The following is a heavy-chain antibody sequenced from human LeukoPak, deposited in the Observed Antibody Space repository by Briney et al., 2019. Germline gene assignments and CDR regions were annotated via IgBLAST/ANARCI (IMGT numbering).Heavy chain of an antibody. J-gene: IGHJ4*02. CDR3: AKLMTTVVTPLGDFDY. D-gene: IGHD4-23*01. CDR1: GFTFSSYG. Sequence: PGGSLRLSCAASGFTFSSYGMHWARQAPGKGLEWVAVISYDGSNKYYADSVKGRFTISRDNSKNTLYLQMNSLRAEVTAVYYCAKLMTTVVTPLGDFDYWGQGTLVTVSS. CDR2: ISYDGSNK. V-gene: IGHV3-30*18.